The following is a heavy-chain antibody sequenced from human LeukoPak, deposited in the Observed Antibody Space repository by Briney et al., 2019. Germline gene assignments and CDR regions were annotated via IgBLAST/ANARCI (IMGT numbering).Heavy chain of an antibody. D-gene: IGHD2-2*01. J-gene: IGHJ4*02. CDR1: GYTFTGYY. Sequence: ASVKVSCKASGYTFTGYYIHWVRQVPGQGLEWMGWINPNGGGTNYAQKFQGRVTMTRDTSISTAYMELSSLRSDDTAVYYCATLYCSSTSCSIGKGDYWGQGTLVTVPS. CDR3: ATLYCSSTSCSIGKGDY. CDR2: INPNGGGT. V-gene: IGHV1-2*02.